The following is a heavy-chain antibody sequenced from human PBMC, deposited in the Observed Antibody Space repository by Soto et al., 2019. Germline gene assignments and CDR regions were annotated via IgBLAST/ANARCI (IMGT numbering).Heavy chain of an antibody. CDR1: GFSFSNFA. V-gene: IGHV3-23*01. CDR2: ISGSGDKT. J-gene: IGHJ5*02. D-gene: IGHD6-13*01. Sequence: GSLRLSCAASGFSFSNFAMSWVRQAPGTGLEWVSSISGSGDKTYYLDSVKGRFTISRDNSKNTLYLHMNSLGAEDTAVYFCAKDYASTWYWYFDPWGQGTLVTVSS. CDR3: AKDYASTWYWYFDP.